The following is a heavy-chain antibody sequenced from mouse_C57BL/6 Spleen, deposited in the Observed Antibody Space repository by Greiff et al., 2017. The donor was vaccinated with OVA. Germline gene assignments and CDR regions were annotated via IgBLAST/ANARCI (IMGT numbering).Heavy chain of an antibody. J-gene: IGHJ3*01. V-gene: IGHV1-54*01. D-gene: IGHD2-3*01. CDR1: GYAFTNYL. CDR2: INPGSGGT. CDR3: ARRYDY. Sequence: QVQLKESGAELVRPGTSVKVSCKASGYAFTNYLIEWVKQRPGQGLEWIGVINPGSGGTNYNEKFKGKATLTADKSSSTAYMQLSSLTSEDSAVYFCARRYDYWGQGTLVTVSA.